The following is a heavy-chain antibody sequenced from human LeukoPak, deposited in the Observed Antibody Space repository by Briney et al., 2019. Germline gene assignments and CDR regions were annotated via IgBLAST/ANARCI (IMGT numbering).Heavy chain of an antibody. CDR3: ARGVAVAVTFDY. Sequence: SVKVSCKASGGTFSSYAISWVRQAPGQGLEWVGRIIPIFGTANYAQKFQGRVTITTDESTSTAYMELSSLRSEDTAVYYCARGVAVAVTFDYWGQGTLVTVSS. V-gene: IGHV1-69*05. CDR2: IIPIFGTA. CDR1: GGTFSSYA. J-gene: IGHJ4*02. D-gene: IGHD6-19*01.